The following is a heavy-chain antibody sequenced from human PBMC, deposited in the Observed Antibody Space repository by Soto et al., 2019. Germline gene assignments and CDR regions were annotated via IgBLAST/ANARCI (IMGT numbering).Heavy chain of an antibody. J-gene: IGHJ6*03. CDR1: GFSLSTSGMC. Sequence: SGPTLVNPTQTLTLTCTFSGFSLSTSGMCVSWIRQPPGKALEWLARIDWDDDKYYSTSLKTRLTISKDTSKNQVVLTMTNMDPVDTATYYCARMLSTEEDYYYYYMDVWTKRTTVTVSS. V-gene: IGHV2-70*11. CDR3: ARMLSTEEDYYYYYMDV. CDR2: IDWDDDK. D-gene: IGHD2-2*01.